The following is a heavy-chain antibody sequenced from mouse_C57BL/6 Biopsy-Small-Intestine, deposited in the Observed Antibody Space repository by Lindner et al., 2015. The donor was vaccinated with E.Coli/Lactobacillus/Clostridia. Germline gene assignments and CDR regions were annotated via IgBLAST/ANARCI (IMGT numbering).Heavy chain of an antibody. CDR3: ARTPPSYYDGSGYRD. D-gene: IGHD1-1*02. J-gene: IGHJ3*01. CDR1: RDTFSTYA. V-gene: IGHV1S81*02. CDR2: IIPVFGSV. Sequence: SVKVSCKASRDTFSTYAFGWVRQAPGQGLEWMGGIIPVFGSVNYAQKFQGTVTITADESTYTVYLELSNPRSEDTAMYYCARTPPSYYDGSGYRDWGQGTLLTVS.